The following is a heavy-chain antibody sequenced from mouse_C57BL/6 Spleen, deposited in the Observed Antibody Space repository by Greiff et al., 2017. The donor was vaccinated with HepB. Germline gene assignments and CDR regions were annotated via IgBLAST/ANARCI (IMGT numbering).Heavy chain of an antibody. CDR1: GYTFTSYW. Sequence: VQLQQSGAELVRPGSSVKLSCKASGYTFTSYWMHWVKQRPIQGLEWIGNIDPSDSETHYNQKFKDKATLTVDKSSSTAYMQLSSLTSEDSAVYYCARGDYSSTHYFDYWGQGTTLTVSS. D-gene: IGHD1-1*01. V-gene: IGHV1-52*01. CDR2: IDPSDSET. J-gene: IGHJ2*01. CDR3: ARGDYSSTHYFDY.